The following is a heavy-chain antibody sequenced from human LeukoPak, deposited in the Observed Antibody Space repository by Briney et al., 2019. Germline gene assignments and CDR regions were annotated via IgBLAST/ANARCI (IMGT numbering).Heavy chain of an antibody. CDR3: GRETDFGVVTS. Sequence: SQTLSLTCAISGDSVSSNGAPWNWIRQSPSRGLEWLGRTYYRSQQWHSDYAPSVKGRIALNPDTSKNQFSLQLNSMTPEDTAVYYCGRETDFGVVTSWGQGTLVTVSS. D-gene: IGHD3-3*01. CDR1: GDSVSSNGAP. V-gene: IGHV6-1*01. CDR2: TYYRSQQWHS. J-gene: IGHJ4*02.